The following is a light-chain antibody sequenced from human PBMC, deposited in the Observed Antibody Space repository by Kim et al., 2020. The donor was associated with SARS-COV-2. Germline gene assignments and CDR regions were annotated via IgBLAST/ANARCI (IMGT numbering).Light chain of an antibody. V-gene: IGKV1-39*01. CDR2: AGS. Sequence: DIQMTQSPSSLSASVGDRVTISCRASQSVTYFLNWYQQKPGKAPNLLIYAGSTLHSGVPSRFTGSGSGTDFTLTITSLQPEDFATYYCQQSYSTPLTVGQGTKLEI. J-gene: IGKJ2*01. CDR3: QQSYSTPLT. CDR1: QSVTYF.